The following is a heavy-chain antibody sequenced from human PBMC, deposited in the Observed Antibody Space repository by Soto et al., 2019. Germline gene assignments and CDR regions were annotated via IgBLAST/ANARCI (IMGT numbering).Heavy chain of an antibody. J-gene: IGHJ5*02. CDR1: VVTFSSDAYY. CDR3: ARDVSRGSSDWYLNHFDP. V-gene: IGHV4-61*08. CDR2: IYHTGST. D-gene: IGHD6-19*01. Sequence: SETLSLTCTVPVVTFSSDAYYWSWILQHPGKGLEWIGNIYHTGSTNHNPSLKGRVTMSVDTSKNQFSLKLTSVTAADTAVYYCARDVSRGSSDWYLNHFDPWGQGTLVTVSS.